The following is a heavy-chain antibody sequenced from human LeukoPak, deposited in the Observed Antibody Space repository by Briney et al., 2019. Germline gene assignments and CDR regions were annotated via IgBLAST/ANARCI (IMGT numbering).Heavy chain of an antibody. V-gene: IGHV4-59*01. CDR2: IYYSGST. CDR3: ARGTHYYDSSGYGHWFDP. CDR1: GGSISSYY. J-gene: IGHJ5*02. Sequence: SETLSLTCTVSGGSISSYYWSWIRQPPGKGLEWIGYIYYSGSTNYNPSLKSRVTISVDTSKNQFSLKLSSVTAADTAVYYCARGTHYYDSSGYGHWFDPWGQGTLVTVSS. D-gene: IGHD3-22*01.